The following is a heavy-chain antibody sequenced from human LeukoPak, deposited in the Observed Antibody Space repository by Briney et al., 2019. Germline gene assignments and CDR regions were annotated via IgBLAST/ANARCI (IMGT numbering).Heavy chain of an antibody. CDR3: ARGRYYGMDV. V-gene: IGHV3-30*03. J-gene: IGHJ6*02. CDR1: GFTFSNYG. Sequence: GRSLRLSCAASGFTFSNYGMHWVRQAPGKGLEWVAVISYDGSNKYYADSVKGRFTISRDNAENTLYLQMNSLRAEDTAVYYCARGRYYGMDVWGQGTTVTVSS. CDR2: ISYDGSNK.